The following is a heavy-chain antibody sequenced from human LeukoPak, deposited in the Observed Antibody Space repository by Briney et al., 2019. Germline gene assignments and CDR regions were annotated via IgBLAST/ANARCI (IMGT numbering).Heavy chain of an antibody. CDR3: ARALRVGAAGSDAFDI. CDR2: ISAYNGNT. D-gene: IGHD1-26*01. CDR1: GYTFTSYG. Sequence: ASVKVSCKASGYTFTSYGISWVRQAPGQGLEWMGWISAYNGNTNYAQKLQGGVTMTTDTSTSTAYMELRSLRSDDTAVYYCARALRVGAAGSDAFDIWGQGTMVTVSS. V-gene: IGHV1-18*01. J-gene: IGHJ3*02.